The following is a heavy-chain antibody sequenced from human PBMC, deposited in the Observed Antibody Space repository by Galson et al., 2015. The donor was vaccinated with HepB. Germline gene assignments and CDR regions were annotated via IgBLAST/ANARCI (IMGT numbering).Heavy chain of an antibody. Sequence: QSGAEVKKPGESLKISCKGSGYSFTSYWIGWVRQMPGKGLEWMGIIYPGDSDTRYSPSFQGQVTISADKSISTAYLQWSSLKASDTAMYYCARFPSTEIAAAAPFDYWGQGTLVTVSS. CDR1: GYSFTSYW. CDR3: ARFPSTEIAAAAPFDY. J-gene: IGHJ4*02. V-gene: IGHV5-51*01. CDR2: IYPGDSDT. D-gene: IGHD6-13*01.